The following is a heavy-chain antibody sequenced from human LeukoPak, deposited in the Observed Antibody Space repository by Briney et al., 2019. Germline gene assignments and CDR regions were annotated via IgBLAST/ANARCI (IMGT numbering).Heavy chain of an antibody. CDR1: GFAFDDFA. CDR3: SRNGLVDFDY. Sequence: PAQSLRLSCTTSGFAFDDFAMSWVRQPAGKGLEWVGFIRRRAYGGAAEYAASVKGRFIISRDDSKGIAYLQMNSLKTEDTAVYYCSRNGLVDFDYWGQGS. V-gene: IGHV3-49*04. J-gene: IGHJ4*02. CDR2: IRRRAYGGAA.